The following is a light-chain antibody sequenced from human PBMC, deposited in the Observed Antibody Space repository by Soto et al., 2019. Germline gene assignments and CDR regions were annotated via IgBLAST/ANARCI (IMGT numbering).Light chain of an antibody. CDR1: QNVYNN. V-gene: IGKV3-15*01. CDR3: QQCRNWPLT. Sequence: EIVMTQSPATLSVSPGEEATISCKASQNVYNNLAWYQQRPGQPPRLLIYDASTRATGISARFSGSGYGTEFTLTISSLQSEDFAVYFCQQCRNWPLTFGGGTK. CDR2: DAS. J-gene: IGKJ4*01.